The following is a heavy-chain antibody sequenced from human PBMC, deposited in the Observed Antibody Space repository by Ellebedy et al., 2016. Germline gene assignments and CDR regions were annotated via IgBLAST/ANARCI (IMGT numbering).Heavy chain of an antibody. Sequence: GGSLRLSXAASGFTFSSYAMSWVRQAPGKGLEWVSAISGSGGSTYYADSVKGRFTISRDNSKNTLYLQMNSLRAEDTAVYYCAKGSGWYAVIPSLNNWFDPWGQGTLVTVSS. J-gene: IGHJ5*02. D-gene: IGHD6-19*01. CDR3: AKGSGWYAVIPSLNNWFDP. CDR2: ISGSGGST. CDR1: GFTFSSYA. V-gene: IGHV3-23*01.